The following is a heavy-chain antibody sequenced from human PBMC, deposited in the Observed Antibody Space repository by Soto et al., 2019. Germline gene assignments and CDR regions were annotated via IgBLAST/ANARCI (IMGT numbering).Heavy chain of an antibody. D-gene: IGHD2-21*02. CDR2: ISAYNGNT. Sequence: GASVKVSCKASGYTFTSYGISWVRQAPGQGLEWMGWISAYNGNTNYAQKLQGRVTMTRDTSTSTAYMELRSLRSDDTAVYYCARVAGEIVVVTAGSYYYYGMDVWGQGTTVTVSS. CDR3: ARVAGEIVVVTAGSYYYYGMDV. J-gene: IGHJ6*02. CDR1: GYTFTSYG. V-gene: IGHV1-18*04.